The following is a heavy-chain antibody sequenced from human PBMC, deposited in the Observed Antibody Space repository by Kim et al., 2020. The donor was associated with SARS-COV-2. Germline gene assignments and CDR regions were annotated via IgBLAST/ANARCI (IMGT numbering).Heavy chain of an antibody. CDR3: AKGGFDWLLYWFDP. D-gene: IGHD3-9*01. J-gene: IGHJ5*02. Sequence: GGSLRLSCAASGFTFDDYAMHWVRQAPGKGLEWVSGISWNSGSIGYADSVKGRFTISRDNAKNSLYLQMNSLRAEDTALYYCAKGGFDWLLYWFDPWGQGTLVTVSS. CDR1: GFTFDDYA. CDR2: ISWNSGSI. V-gene: IGHV3-9*01.